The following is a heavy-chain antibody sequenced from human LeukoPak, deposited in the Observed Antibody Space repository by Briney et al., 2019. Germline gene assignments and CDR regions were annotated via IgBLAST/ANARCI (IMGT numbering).Heavy chain of an antibody. Sequence: GGSLRLSCAAFGFTFSSYGMHWVRQAPGKGLEWVAFIRYDGSNKYYADSVKGRFTISRDNAKNSLYLQMNSLRAEDTAVYYCARVIAAAGTGGLDPWGQGTLVTVSS. CDR2: IRYDGSNK. CDR3: ARVIAAAGTGGLDP. V-gene: IGHV3-30*02. D-gene: IGHD6-13*01. J-gene: IGHJ5*02. CDR1: GFTFSSYG.